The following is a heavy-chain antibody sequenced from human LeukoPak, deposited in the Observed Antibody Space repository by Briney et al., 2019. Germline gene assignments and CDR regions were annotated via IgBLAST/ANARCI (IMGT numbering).Heavy chain of an antibody. CDR1: GYTFTGYY. V-gene: IGHV1-2*02. CDR3: ARRIGLGGYGNWFDP. J-gene: IGHJ5*02. Sequence: GASVKVSCKASGYTFTGYYMHWVRQAPGQGLEWMGWINPNSGGTNYAQKFQGRVTTTRDTSISTAYMELSRLRSDDTAVYYCARRIGLGGYGNWFDPWGQGTLVTVSS. CDR2: INPNSGGT. D-gene: IGHD5-12*01.